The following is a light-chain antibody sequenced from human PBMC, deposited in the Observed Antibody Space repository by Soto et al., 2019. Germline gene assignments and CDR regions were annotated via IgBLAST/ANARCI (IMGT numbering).Light chain of an antibody. J-gene: IGKJ2*01. CDR2: WAS. Sequence: DIVMTQSPDSLAVSLGERATINCKSSQSVLYSSKNKNYLAWYQQKPGQPPKLLIYWASTRESGVPDRFSGSGSGTDFTLTISSLQAEDVAVYSCQQYYTTPPTFGQGTKLEIK. V-gene: IGKV4-1*01. CDR3: QQYYTTPPT. CDR1: QSVLYSSKNKNY.